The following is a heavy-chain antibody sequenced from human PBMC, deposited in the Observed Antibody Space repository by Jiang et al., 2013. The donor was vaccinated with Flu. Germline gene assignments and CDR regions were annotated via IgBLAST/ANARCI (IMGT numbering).Heavy chain of an antibody. D-gene: IGHD1-26*01. CDR1: GGSISSYY. J-gene: IGHJ4*02. V-gene: IGHV4-59*01. CDR3: VGPSGSHGRTFDY. CDR2: IYYSGST. Sequence: GSGLVKPSETLSLTCTVSGGSISSYYWSWIRQPPGKGLEWIGYIYYSGSTNYNPSLKSRVTISVDTSKNQFSLKLSSVTAADTAVYYCVGPSGSHGRTFDYWGQGTLVTVSS.